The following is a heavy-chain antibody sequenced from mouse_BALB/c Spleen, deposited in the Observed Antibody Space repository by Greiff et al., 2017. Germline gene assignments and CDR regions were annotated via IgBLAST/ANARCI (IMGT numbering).Heavy chain of an antibody. J-gene: IGHJ4*01. D-gene: IGHD3-3*01. Sequence: EVKLEESGGGLVQPGGSLKLSCAASGFTFSSYGMSWVRQTPDKRLELVATINSNGGSTYYPDSVKGRFTISRDNAKNTLYLQMSSLKSEDTAMYYCARDGAGDYAMDYWGQGTSVTVSS. CDR2: INSNGGST. V-gene: IGHV5-6-3*01. CDR3: ARDGAGDYAMDY. CDR1: GFTFSSYG.